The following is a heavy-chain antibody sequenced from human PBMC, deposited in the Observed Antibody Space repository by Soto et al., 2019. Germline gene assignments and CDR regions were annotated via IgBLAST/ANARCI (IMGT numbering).Heavy chain of an antibody. Sequence: QVQLVQSGAEVKKPGSSVKVSCKASGGTFSSYAISWVRQAPGQGLEWMGGIIPIFGTANYAQKFQGRVTIPGDKSPSTAYMGLGSLRPEETAVYSLAKSITKSYSYYGMDVWGQGTTVTVSS. CDR3: AKSITKSYSYYGMDV. CDR2: IIPIFGTA. J-gene: IGHJ6*02. CDR1: GGTFSSYA. D-gene: IGHD2-2*01. V-gene: IGHV1-69*06.